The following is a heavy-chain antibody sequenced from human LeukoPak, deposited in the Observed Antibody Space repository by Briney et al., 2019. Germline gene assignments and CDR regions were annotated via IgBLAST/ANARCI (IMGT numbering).Heavy chain of an antibody. J-gene: IGHJ6*03. CDR2: IIPIFDST. Sequence: ASVKVSCKASGGTLRTYAINWVRQAPGQGLEWMGRIIPIFDSTIYAQKLQDRVTLSTDESTNTAYMELTSLISEDTAVYYCARGLRPGADHSPYFYYLDVWGKGTTVTVSS. V-gene: IGHV1-69*05. CDR1: GGTLRTYA. D-gene: IGHD2-21*01. CDR3: ARGLRPGADHSPYFYYLDV.